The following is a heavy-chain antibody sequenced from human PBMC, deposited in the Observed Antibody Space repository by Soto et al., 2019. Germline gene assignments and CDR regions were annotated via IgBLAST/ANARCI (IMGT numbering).Heavy chain of an antibody. Sequence: VEYPDIPCNGSGYTFTNYLLGWVRQMPGKGLEWIGIIYPGDSDNKYNPSLQGQVTISADKYITTTYLPWSSLKASDTAIYYCAASICYYDMDVWGQGTMVTVSS. CDR3: AASICYYDMDV. V-gene: IGHV5-51*01. CDR1: GYTFTNYL. CDR2: IYPGDSDN. J-gene: IGHJ6*02.